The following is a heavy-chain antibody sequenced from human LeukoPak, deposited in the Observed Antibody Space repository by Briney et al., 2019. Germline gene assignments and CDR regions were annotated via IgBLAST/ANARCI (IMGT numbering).Heavy chain of an antibody. D-gene: IGHD3-22*01. V-gene: IGHV3-53*01. Sequence: GGSLRLSCAASGFTVSSNYMSWVRQAPGKGLEWVSVIYSGGSTYYADSVKGRFTISRDNSKNTLYLQMNSLRAEDMAVYYCARVRSSGYAFDYWGQGTLVTVSS. CDR3: ARVRSSGYAFDY. J-gene: IGHJ4*02. CDR2: IYSGGST. CDR1: GFTVSSNY.